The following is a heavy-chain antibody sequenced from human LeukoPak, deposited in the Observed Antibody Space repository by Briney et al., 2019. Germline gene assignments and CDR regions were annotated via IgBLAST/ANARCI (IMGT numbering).Heavy chain of an antibody. Sequence: ASVKVSCKASGGTFSSYAISWVRQAPGQGLEWMGGIIPIFGTANYAQKFQGRVTITADESTSTAYMELSSLRSEDTAVYYCARDDGGFRGGPPLLDYWGQGTLVTVSS. CDR2: IIPIFGTA. V-gene: IGHV1-69*13. CDR1: GGTFSSYA. CDR3: ARDDGGFRGGPPLLDY. J-gene: IGHJ4*02. D-gene: IGHD3-16*01.